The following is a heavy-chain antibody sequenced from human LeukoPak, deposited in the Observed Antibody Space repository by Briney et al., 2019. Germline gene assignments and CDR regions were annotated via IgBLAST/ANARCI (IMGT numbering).Heavy chain of an antibody. CDR1: GFTFSNYW. V-gene: IGHV3-74*01. Sequence: GGSLRLSCAASGFTFSNYWMHWVRQVPGKGLVWVSRINSDGSSTNYVDSVKGRSTISRDNAKNSLYLQMNSLRAEDTAMYYCARVLPGFFDYWGQGTLVIVSS. CDR3: ARVLPGFFDY. J-gene: IGHJ4*02. CDR2: INSDGSST.